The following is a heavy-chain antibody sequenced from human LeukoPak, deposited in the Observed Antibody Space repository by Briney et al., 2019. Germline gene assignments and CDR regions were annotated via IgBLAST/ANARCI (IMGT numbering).Heavy chain of an antibody. CDR3: ARSPYGSGSYPNPDY. CDR1: GGSISSSSYY. D-gene: IGHD3-10*01. V-gene: IGHV4-39*01. CDR2: IYYSGST. Sequence: PSETLSLTCTVSGGSISSSSYYWGWHRPPPGKGLEWIGSIYYSGSTYYNPSLKSRVTISVDTSKNQFSLKLSSVTAADTAVYYCARSPYGSGSYPNPDYWGQGTLVTVSS. J-gene: IGHJ4*02.